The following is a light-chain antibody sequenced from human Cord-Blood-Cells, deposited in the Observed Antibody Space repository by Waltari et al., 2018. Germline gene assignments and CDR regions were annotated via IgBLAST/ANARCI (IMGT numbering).Light chain of an antibody. Sequence: QSALTQPASVSGPPGQSITISCTGTSSDGGGYNYFSWYQQHPGKAPKLMIYDVSKRPSGVSNRFSGSKSGNTASLTISGLQAEDEADYYCSSYTSSSTVFGGGTKLTVL. J-gene: IGLJ2*01. CDR1: SSDGGGYNY. V-gene: IGLV2-14*01. CDR2: DVS. CDR3: SSYTSSSTV.